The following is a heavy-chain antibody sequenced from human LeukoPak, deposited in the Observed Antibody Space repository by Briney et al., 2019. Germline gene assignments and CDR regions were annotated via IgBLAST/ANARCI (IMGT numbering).Heavy chain of an antibody. J-gene: IGHJ4*02. Sequence: GGSLRLSCAASGVTFSSYAMRWVREAPGKGLEWVAVISYDGSNKYYAATVKGRFTISRDNAKNTVYLQMNSLRVEDTAVYYCARVYETNGYLYWGQGSLVTVSS. CDR1: GVTFSSYA. V-gene: IGHV3-30-3*01. CDR2: ISYDGSNK. CDR3: ARVYETNGYLY. D-gene: IGHD3-22*01.